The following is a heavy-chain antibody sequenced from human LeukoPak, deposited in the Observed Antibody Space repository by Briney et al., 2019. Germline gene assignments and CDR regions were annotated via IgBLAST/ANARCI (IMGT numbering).Heavy chain of an antibody. CDR1: GDSVSSNSVA. CDR2: TYYTSKWNN. CDR3: ARQAYRRFDP. V-gene: IGHV6-1*01. Sequence: SQTLSLTCDISGDSVSSNSVAWNGFRQSPSRGLEWLGRTYYTSKWNNDYAVSVQSRIAVNPDTSKNQFSLHLNSVTPEDTAVYYCARQAYRRFDPWGQGTLVTVSS. J-gene: IGHJ5*02.